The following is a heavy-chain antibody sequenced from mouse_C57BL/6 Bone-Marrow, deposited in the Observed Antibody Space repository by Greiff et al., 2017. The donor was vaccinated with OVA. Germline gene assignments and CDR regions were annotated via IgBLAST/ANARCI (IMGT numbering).Heavy chain of an antibody. D-gene: IGHD2-4*01. CDR3: ARLRMIYYDYDGGFAY. Sequence: VQLQQPGAELVKPGASVKMSCKASGYTFTSYWITWVKQRPGQGLEWIGDIYPGSGSTNYNEKFKSKATLTVDTSSSTAYMQLSSLTSEDSAVYYCARLRMIYYDYDGGFAYWGQGTLVTVSA. CDR1: GYTFTSYW. V-gene: IGHV1-55*01. J-gene: IGHJ3*01. CDR2: IYPGSGST.